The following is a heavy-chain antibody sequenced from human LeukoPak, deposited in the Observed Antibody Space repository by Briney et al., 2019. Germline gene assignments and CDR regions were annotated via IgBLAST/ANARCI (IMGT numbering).Heavy chain of an antibody. CDR3: ARHYYDFWSNPGDYYYYMDV. V-gene: IGHV4-38-2*02. CDR2: IYHSGST. Sequence: MASETLSLTCTVSGYSISSGYYWGWIRQPPGKGLEWIGSIYHSGSTYYNPSLKSRVTISVDTSKNQFSLKLSSVTAADTAVYYCARHYYDFWSNPGDYYYYMDVWGKGTTVTVSS. D-gene: IGHD3-3*01. CDR1: GYSISSGYY. J-gene: IGHJ6*03.